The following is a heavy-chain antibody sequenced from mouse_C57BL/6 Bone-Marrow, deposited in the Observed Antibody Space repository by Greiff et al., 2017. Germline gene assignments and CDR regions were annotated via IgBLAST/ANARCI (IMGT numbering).Heavy chain of an antibody. CDR1: GFTFSNYW. CDR2: IRLKSDNYAT. J-gene: IGHJ2*01. D-gene: IGHD1-1*01. V-gene: IGHV6-3*01. Sequence: EVQLVESGGGLVQPGGSMKLSCVASGFTFSNYWMNWVRQSPEKGLEWVAQIRLKSDNYATHYAESVKGRFTISRDDSKSSVYLQMNNLRAEDTGIYYGKFLLLRSFFDYWGQGTTLTVSS. CDR3: KFLLLRSFFDY.